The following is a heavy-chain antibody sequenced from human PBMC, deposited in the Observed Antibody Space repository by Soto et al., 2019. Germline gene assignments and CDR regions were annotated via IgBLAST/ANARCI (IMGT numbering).Heavy chain of an antibody. CDR1: GYPFTTYH. CDR2: VYVTGTGT. Sequence: ASVKVSCKASGYPFTTYHLHWVRQAPGQGLEWMGIVYVTGTGTRSAQKFQGRLTMTRDRSTSTVYMELSSLRSEDTAVYYCARIPRIAAAGSFDYWGQGTLVTVSS. D-gene: IGHD6-13*01. J-gene: IGHJ4*02. V-gene: IGHV1-46*01. CDR3: ARIPRIAAAGSFDY.